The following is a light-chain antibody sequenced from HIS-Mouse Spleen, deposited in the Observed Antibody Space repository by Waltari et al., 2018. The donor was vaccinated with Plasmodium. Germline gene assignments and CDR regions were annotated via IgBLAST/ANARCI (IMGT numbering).Light chain of an antibody. CDR2: DAS. V-gene: IGKV1-33*01. CDR3: QQYDNLPLT. J-gene: IGKJ4*01. Sequence: DIQMTQSPSSLSASVGDRVTITCQALQDISNYLIWYQQKPGKAPKLLIYDASNLETGVPSRFSGSGSGTDFTCTISSLQPEDIATYYCQQYDNLPLTFGGGTKVEIK. CDR1: QDISNY.